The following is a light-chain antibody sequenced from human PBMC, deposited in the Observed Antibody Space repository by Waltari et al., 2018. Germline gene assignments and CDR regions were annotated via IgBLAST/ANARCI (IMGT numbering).Light chain of an antibody. J-gene: IGLJ2*01. CDR1: SPNIGSNS. Sequence: QSVLTQPPSVSAAPGQKVTISCSGRSPNIGSNSVSWYQQLPGTAPKLLIYDNNQRPSGIPDRFSGSRSGTSATLGITGLQTGDEADYYCGTWDGSLTAGVFGGGTKVTVL. CDR2: DNN. V-gene: IGLV1-51*01. CDR3: GTWDGSLTAGV.